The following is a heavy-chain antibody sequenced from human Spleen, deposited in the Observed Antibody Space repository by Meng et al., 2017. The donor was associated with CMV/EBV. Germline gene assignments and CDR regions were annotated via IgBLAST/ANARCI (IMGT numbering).Heavy chain of an antibody. Sequence: GESLKISCKGSGYSFTSYWIGWVRQMPGKGLEWMGIIYPGDSDTRYSPSFQGQVTISADKSISTAYLQWSSLKASDTAMYYCARHFRLYYYDSSDPWAFDIWGQGTMVTVSS. CDR2: IYPGDSDT. CDR1: GYSFTSYW. CDR3: ARHFRLYYYDSSDPWAFDI. V-gene: IGHV5-51*01. J-gene: IGHJ3*02. D-gene: IGHD3-22*01.